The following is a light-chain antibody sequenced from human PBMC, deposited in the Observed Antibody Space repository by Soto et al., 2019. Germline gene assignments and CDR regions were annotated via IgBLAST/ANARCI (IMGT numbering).Light chain of an antibody. J-gene: IGKJ5*01. CDR3: QQYNNWPTIT. CDR1: QSVSRN. V-gene: IGKV3-15*01. Sequence: EIVMTQSPATLSVSPGERATLSCRASQSVSRNLAWYQQKPCQAPRLLIYGASTRATGIPARISGSGSGTEFTLTISSLQSQDLAVYYCQQYNNWPTITFGQGTRLEIK. CDR2: GAS.